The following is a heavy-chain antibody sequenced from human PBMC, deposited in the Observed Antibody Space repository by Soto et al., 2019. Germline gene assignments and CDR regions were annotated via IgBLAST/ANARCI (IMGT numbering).Heavy chain of an antibody. J-gene: IGHJ4*02. CDR3: ARGQWQWLVLRSGGSFDY. V-gene: IGHV4-34*01. CDR2: INHSGST. CDR1: GGSFSGYY. Sequence: QVQLQQWGAGLLKPSETLSLTCAVYGGSFSGYYWSWIRQPPGKGLEWIGEINHSGSTNYNPSLKRRVTISVDTSKSQLALKLSSVTAADTAVYYCARGQWQWLVLRSGGSFDYWGQGTLVTVSS. D-gene: IGHD6-19*01.